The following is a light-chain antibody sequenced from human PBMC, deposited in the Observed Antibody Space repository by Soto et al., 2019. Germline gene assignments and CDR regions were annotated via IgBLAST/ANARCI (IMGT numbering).Light chain of an antibody. Sequence: QSVLTQPASVSGSPGQSNTISCTGTSSDVGGYNYVSWYQQHPGKAPKLMIYDVSNRPSGVSNRFSGSKSGNTASLTISGLQAEDEADYYCSSYTSSSLHVFGTGTKVTVL. V-gene: IGLV2-14*03. CDR2: DVS. CDR3: SSYTSSSLHV. J-gene: IGLJ1*01. CDR1: SSDVGGYNY.